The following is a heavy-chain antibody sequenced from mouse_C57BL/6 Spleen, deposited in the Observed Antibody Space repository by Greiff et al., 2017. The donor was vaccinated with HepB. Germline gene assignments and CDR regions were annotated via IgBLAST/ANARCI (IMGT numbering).Heavy chain of an antibody. CDR1: GFTFSDAW. D-gene: IGHD1-1*01. Sequence: EVKLVESGGGLVQPGGSMKLSCAASGFTFSDAWMDWVRQSPEKGLEWVAEIRNKANNHATYYAESVKGRFTISRDDSKSSVYLQMNSLRAEDTGIYYCTRSFSRYYYGSSSFYAMDYWGQGTSVTVSS. V-gene: IGHV6-6*01. CDR3: TRSFSRYYYGSSSFYAMDY. CDR2: IRNKANNHAT. J-gene: IGHJ4*01.